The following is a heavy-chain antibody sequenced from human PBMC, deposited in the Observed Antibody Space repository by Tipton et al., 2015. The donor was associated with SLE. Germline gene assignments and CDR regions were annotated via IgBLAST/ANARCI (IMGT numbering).Heavy chain of an antibody. CDR2: IYHSGST. Sequence: TLSLTCAVSGYSISSGYYWGWIRQPPGKGLEWIGSIYHSGSTYYNPSLKSRVTISVDTSKNQFSLKLSSVTAADTAVYYCARGLGYSYGYYWYFDLWGRGTLVTVSS. CDR1: GYSISSGYY. J-gene: IGHJ2*01. CDR3: ARGLGYSYGYYWYFDL. D-gene: IGHD5-18*01. V-gene: IGHV4-38-2*01.